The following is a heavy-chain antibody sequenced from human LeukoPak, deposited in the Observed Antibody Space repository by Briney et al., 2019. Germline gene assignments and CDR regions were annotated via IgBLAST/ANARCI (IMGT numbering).Heavy chain of an antibody. Sequence: SETLSLTCIVSGGSISSSSYYWGWIRQPPGKGLEWIGSIYYSGNTHYNPSLKSRVTISVDTSKNQFSLKLSSVTAADTAVYYCARQVRPPGYSGYGLFDYWGQGTLVTVSS. CDR1: GGSISSSSYY. D-gene: IGHD5-12*01. V-gene: IGHV4-39*01. CDR3: ARQVRPPGYSGYGLFDY. CDR2: IYYSGNT. J-gene: IGHJ4*02.